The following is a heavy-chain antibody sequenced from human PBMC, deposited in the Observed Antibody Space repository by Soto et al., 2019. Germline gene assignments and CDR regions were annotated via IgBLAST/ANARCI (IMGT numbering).Heavy chain of an antibody. J-gene: IGHJ6*02. CDR1: GFTFRTYT. V-gene: IGHV3-21*01. Sequence: GGSLRLSCISSGFTFRTYTMNWVRQAPGKGLEWVSGIRGFSPYTFYAESVKGRFTISRDKAKNSLYLQMNSLRAEDTAVYYCARDRGYDGNDYYYNAMDVWGQGTTVTVSS. D-gene: IGHD3-3*01. CDR3: ARDRGYDGNDYYYNAMDV. CDR2: IRGFSPYT.